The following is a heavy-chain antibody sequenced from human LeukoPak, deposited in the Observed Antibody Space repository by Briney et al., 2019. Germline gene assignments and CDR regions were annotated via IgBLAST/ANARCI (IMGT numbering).Heavy chain of an antibody. CDR2: INAGNGNT. CDR1: GYTFTSYA. J-gene: IGHJ4*02. Sequence: ASVKVSCKASGYTFTSYAMHWVRQAPGQRLEWMGWINAGNGNTKYSQKFQGRVTITRDTSASTAYMELSSLRSEDTAVYYCARGPKNDILTGYYPHWGQGTLVIVSS. CDR3: ARGPKNDILTGYYPH. V-gene: IGHV1-3*01. D-gene: IGHD3-9*01.